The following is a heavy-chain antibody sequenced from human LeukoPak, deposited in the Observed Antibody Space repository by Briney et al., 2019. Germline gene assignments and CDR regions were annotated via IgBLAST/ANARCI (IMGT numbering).Heavy chain of an antibody. V-gene: IGHV1-18*01. Sequence: GASVKVSCKASGYTFTSYGISWVRQAPGQGLEWMGWVSAYNGNTNYAQKLQGRVTMTTDTSTSTAYMELRSLRSDDTAVYYCARDVVGRLYTLDAFDIWGQGTMVTVSS. CDR3: ARDVVGRLYTLDAFDI. CDR1: GYTFTSYG. J-gene: IGHJ3*02. CDR2: VSAYNGNT. D-gene: IGHD2-2*01.